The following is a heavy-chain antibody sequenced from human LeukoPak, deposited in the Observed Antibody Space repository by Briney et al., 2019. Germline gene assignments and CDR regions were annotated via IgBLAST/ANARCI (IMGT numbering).Heavy chain of an antibody. CDR3: ARASLQYGRGGFDY. V-gene: IGHV4-34*01. CDR1: GGSFSGYY. Sequence: SETLSLTCAVYGGSFSGYYWSWIRQPPGKGLEWIGEINHSGSTNYNPSLKSRVTISVDTSKNQFSLKLSSVTAADTAVYYCARASLQYGRGGFDYWGQGALVTVSS. D-gene: IGHD4-11*01. CDR2: INHSGST. J-gene: IGHJ4*02.